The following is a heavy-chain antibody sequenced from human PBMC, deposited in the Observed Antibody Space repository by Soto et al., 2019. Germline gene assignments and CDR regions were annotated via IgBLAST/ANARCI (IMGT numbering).Heavy chain of an antibody. J-gene: IGHJ4*02. CDR1: GGSISTFY. Sequence: SETLSLTCTVSGGSISTFYWSWIRQPPGKGLEWIGYIFYSGTTNYNPSLKSRVTISLDTSKNQFSLKLSSVTAADTAVYYCARALYGGRLDSWGQGTLVTVS. CDR3: ARALYGGRLDS. V-gene: IGHV4-59*01. CDR2: IFYSGTT. D-gene: IGHD2-15*01.